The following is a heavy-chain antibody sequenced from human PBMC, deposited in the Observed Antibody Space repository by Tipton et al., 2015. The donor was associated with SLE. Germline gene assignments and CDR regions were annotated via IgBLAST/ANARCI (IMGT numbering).Heavy chain of an antibody. Sequence: SLRLSCAASGFTFSGSAMHWVRQAPGKGLEWVAVISYDGSNKYYADSVKGRFTISRDNSKNTLYLQMNSLRAEDTAVYYCARRQQLADHDAFDIWGQGTMVTVSS. V-gene: IGHV3-30*04. CDR2: ISYDGSNK. CDR1: GFTFSGSA. D-gene: IGHD6-13*01. CDR3: ARRQQLADHDAFDI. J-gene: IGHJ3*02.